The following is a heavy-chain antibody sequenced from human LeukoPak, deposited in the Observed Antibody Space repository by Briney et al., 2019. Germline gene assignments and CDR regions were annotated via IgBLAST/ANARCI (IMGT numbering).Heavy chain of an antibody. Sequence: PGRSLRLSCTASGFTFGDYAMSWVRQAPGKGLEWVGFIRSKACGGTTEYAASVKGRFTISRDDSKSIAYLQMNSLKTEDTAVYYCTGRFLEWLLYSDYWGQGTLVTVSS. D-gene: IGHD3-3*01. CDR3: TGRFLEWLLYSDY. J-gene: IGHJ4*02. CDR1: GFTFGDYA. CDR2: IRSKACGGTT. V-gene: IGHV3-49*04.